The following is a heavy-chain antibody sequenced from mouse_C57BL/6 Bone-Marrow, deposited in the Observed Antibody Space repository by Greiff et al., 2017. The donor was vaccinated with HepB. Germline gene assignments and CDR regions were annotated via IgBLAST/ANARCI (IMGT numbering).Heavy chain of an antibody. Sequence: EVQLQESGPGLVKPSQSLSLTCSVTGYSITSGYYWNWIRQFPGNKLEWMGYISYDGSNNYNPSLKNRISITRDTSKNQFFLKLNSVTTEDTATYYCAPRYFDVWGTGTPGTVSS. CDR1: GYSITSGYY. CDR2: ISYDGSN. V-gene: IGHV3-6*01. CDR3: APRYFDV. J-gene: IGHJ1*03.